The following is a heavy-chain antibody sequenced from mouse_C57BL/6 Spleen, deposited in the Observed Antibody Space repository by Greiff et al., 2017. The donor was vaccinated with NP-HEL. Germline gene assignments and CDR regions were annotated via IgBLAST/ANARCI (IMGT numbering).Heavy chain of an antibody. D-gene: IGHD2-3*01. V-gene: IGHV14-3*01. CDR3: ASYDGYYEDFDY. J-gene: IGHJ2*01. CDR1: GFNIKNTY. CDR2: IDPANGNT. Sequence: VHVKQSVAELVRPGASVKLSCTASGFNIKNTYMHWVKQRPEQGLEWIGRIDPANGNTKYAPKFQGKATITADTSSNTAYLQLSSLTSEDTAIYYCASYDGYYEDFDYWGQGTTLTVSS.